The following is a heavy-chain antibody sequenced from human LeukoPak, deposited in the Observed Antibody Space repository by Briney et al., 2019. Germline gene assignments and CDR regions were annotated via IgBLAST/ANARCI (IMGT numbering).Heavy chain of an antibody. Sequence: EASVKVSCKASGYTFTVYYMHWVRQAPGQGLEWMGWINPNSGGTNYAQKFQGRVTMTRDTSISTAYMELSRLRSDDTAVYYCARVVGASLGGYYYYYMDVWGKGTTVTVSS. D-gene: IGHD1-26*01. CDR1: GYTFTVYY. CDR2: INPNSGGT. CDR3: ARVVGASLGGYYYYYMDV. J-gene: IGHJ6*03. V-gene: IGHV1-2*02.